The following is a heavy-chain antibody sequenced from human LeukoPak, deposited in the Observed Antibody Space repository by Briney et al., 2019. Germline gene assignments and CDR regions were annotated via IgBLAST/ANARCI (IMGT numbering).Heavy chain of an antibody. J-gene: IGHJ3*02. V-gene: IGHV4-59*12. CDR1: GVSISDYY. CDR3: ASQGGYGAFDI. Sequence: SETLSLTCTVSGVSISDYYWSWIRQSPGKGLEWIGYIYYSGTTNYNPSLKSRVTISVDTSKNQFSLKLSSVTAADTAVYYCASQGGYGAFDIWGQGKMVTVSS. CDR2: IYYSGTT. D-gene: IGHD5-18*01.